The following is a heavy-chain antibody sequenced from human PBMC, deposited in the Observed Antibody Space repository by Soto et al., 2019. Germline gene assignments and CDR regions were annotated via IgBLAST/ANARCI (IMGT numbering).Heavy chain of an antibody. CDR3: VKDMKWGAMTTIHYFDS. CDR1: GFIADDYA. V-gene: IGHV3-9*02. D-gene: IGHD4-17*01. CDR2: ISLNSATI. Sequence: EVQLVESGGGLVQPGRSLRLSCVASGFIADDYAMHWVRQAPGKGLEWVSGISLNSATINYADFVKGRFTISRDNAKNSLFLQMNSLRPEDTAFYYCVKDMKWGAMTTIHYFDSWGQGTLVTVSS. J-gene: IGHJ4*02.